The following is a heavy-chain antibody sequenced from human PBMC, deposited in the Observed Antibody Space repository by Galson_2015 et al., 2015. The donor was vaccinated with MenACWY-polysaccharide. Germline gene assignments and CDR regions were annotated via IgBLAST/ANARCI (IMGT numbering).Heavy chain of an antibody. V-gene: IGHV3-7*03. J-gene: IGHJ6*02. Sequence: SLRLSCAASGFTFSSYWMSWVRQAPGKGLEWVAHIKRDESEKYYVDSVKGRFAISRDNSKNPLYLQMNSLRAEDTAVYSCARGHYGLDVWGQGTTVIVSS. CDR1: GFTFSSYW. CDR3: ARGHYGLDV. CDR2: IKRDESEK.